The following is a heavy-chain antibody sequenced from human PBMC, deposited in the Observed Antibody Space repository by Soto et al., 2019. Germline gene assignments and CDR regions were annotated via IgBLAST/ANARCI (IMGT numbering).Heavy chain of an antibody. D-gene: IGHD4-17*01. CDR1: GGTFSSYT. CDR2: IIPILGIA. Sequence: SVKVSCKASGGTFSSYTISWVRQAPGQGLEWMGRIIPILGIANYAQKFQGRVTITADKSTSTAYMELSSLRSEDTAEYYCARDPAYGDYYCYMDVGGKGTTVTVAS. J-gene: IGHJ6*03. V-gene: IGHV1-69*04. CDR3: ARDPAYGDYYCYMDV.